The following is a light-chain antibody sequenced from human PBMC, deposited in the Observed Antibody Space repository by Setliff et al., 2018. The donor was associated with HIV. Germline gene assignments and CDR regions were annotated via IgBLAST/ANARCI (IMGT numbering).Light chain of an antibody. J-gene: IGLJ2*01. CDR1: SSDVGGYDY. CDR2: DVI. V-gene: IGLV2-14*03. CDR3: SSYSSAGTLIL. Sequence: QSVLTQPASVSWSPGQSITISCTGTSSDVGGYDYVSWYQQYPVKAPKLMIYDVINRPSGVSNRFSGSKSGNTASLTISGLQAEDEAAYYCSSYSSAGTLILFGGGTQLTV.